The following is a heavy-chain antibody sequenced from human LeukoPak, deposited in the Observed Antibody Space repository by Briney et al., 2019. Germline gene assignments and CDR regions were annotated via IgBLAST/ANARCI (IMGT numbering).Heavy chain of an antibody. CDR1: GFTFSSYA. Sequence: GGSLRLSCAASGFTFSSYAMTWVRQAPGKGLEWVSVIIASGSSTYYADSVKGRFTISRDNSKNTPYLQMNSLRAEDTAVYYCAKDQAWLRFDYWGQGTLVTVSS. D-gene: IGHD5-12*01. V-gene: IGHV3-23*01. J-gene: IGHJ4*02. CDR2: IIASGSST. CDR3: AKDQAWLRFDY.